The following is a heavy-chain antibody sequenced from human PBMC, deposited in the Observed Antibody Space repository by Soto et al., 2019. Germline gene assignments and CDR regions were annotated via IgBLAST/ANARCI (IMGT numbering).Heavy chain of an antibody. J-gene: IGHJ4*02. Sequence: SETLSLTCAVYGGSFSGYYWSWIRQPPGKGLEWIGEINHSGSTNYNPSLKSRVTISVDTSKNQFSLKLSSVTAADTAVYYCARGSWHYSSGWYGRTYYFDYWGQGTLVTVSS. CDR2: INHSGST. CDR3: ARGSWHYSSGWYGRTYYFDY. CDR1: GGSFSGYY. D-gene: IGHD6-19*01. V-gene: IGHV4-34*01.